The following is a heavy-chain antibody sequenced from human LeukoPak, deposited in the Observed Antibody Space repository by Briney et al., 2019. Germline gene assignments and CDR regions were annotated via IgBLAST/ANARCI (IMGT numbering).Heavy chain of an antibody. Sequence: ASVKVSCKASGYTFTSYGISWVRQAPGQGLEWMGWISGYNGNTNYAQKVQGRVTMTTDTSTSTAYMELRRLRSDDTAVYYCAREGNYYDSSGYPYYFDYWGQGTLVTVSS. J-gene: IGHJ4*02. CDR3: AREGNYYDSSGYPYYFDY. CDR1: GYTFTSYG. V-gene: IGHV1-18*01. D-gene: IGHD3-22*01. CDR2: ISGYNGNT.